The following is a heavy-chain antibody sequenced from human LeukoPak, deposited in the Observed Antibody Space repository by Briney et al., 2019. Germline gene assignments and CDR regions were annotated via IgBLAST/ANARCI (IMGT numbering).Heavy chain of an antibody. D-gene: IGHD3-22*01. Sequence: SVKVSCKASGGTFTSYAFSWVRQAPGQGLELMGRMTPLLGVRNYAQKFQGRVTMTADKSTSTVYMELSSLKSADTAVYYCAKEPEDYYDGSGYSPDYWGQGTLVTVSS. CDR3: AKEPEDYYDGSGYSPDY. J-gene: IGHJ4*02. CDR2: MTPLLGVR. CDR1: GGTFTSYA. V-gene: IGHV1-69*04.